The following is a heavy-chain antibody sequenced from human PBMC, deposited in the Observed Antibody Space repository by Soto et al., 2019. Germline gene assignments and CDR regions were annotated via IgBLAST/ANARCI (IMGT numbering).Heavy chain of an antibody. Sequence: PSETLSLTCTVSGVSIRSGNFYWSWIRQRPGEGPEWIGYIHDSGGTDYNPSLKSRVTISVDTFKNQFSLNLNSVTAADTAVYYCVRDRGYWGQGTPVTVSS. V-gene: IGHV4-31*03. D-gene: IGHD2-15*01. CDR3: VRDRGY. CDR2: IHDSGGT. J-gene: IGHJ4*02. CDR1: GVSIRSGNFY.